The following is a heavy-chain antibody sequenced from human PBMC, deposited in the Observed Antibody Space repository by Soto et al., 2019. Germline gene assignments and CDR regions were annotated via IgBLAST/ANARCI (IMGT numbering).Heavy chain of an antibody. Sequence: GGSLRLSCAASGFTFSTYAMSWVRQAPGKGLEWVSVISGSGGSTYYADSLRGRFTISRDNRKYTLFLQLNTLTVEDTAVYYCAFPSGGYYLDYWGQGTLVTVSS. CDR1: GFTFSTYA. CDR2: ISGSGGST. CDR3: AFPSGGYYLDY. V-gene: IGHV3-23*01. D-gene: IGHD1-26*01. J-gene: IGHJ4*02.